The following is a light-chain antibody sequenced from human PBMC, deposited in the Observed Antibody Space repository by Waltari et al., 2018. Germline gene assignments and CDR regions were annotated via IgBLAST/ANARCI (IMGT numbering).Light chain of an antibody. J-gene: IGKJ4*02. Sequence: ETVMTQSPATLSVSPGERATLSCRASQSVSSNLAWYQQKPGQAPRLLIYGASTRATGIPARFSGSGSGTEFTRTISSLQSEDFAVYYCQQYNNGLLFGGGTKVEIK. CDR2: GAS. V-gene: IGKV3-15*01. CDR1: QSVSSN. CDR3: QQYNNGLL.